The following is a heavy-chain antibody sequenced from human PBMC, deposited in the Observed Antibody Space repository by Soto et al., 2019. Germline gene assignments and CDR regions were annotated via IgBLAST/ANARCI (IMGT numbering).Heavy chain of an antibody. V-gene: IGHV3-7*03. CDR3: AKTSVLLPAAANRGSPYNYYALDV. CDR1: GFTFSSYW. CDR2: IKQDEGEK. J-gene: IGHJ6*04. Sequence: GSLRLSCAASGFTFSSYWMSWVRQAPGKGLEWVANIKQDEGEKKYVDSVKGRFTISRDNAKNSLYLQMNYLRAEDTAVYYCAKTSVLLPAAANRGSPYNYYALDVCVKGTTITVSS. D-gene: IGHD2-2*01.